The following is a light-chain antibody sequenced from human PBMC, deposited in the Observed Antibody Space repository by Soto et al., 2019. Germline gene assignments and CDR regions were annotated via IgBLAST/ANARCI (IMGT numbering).Light chain of an antibody. CDR2: GAS. CDR3: QQYGSSLVT. V-gene: IGKV3-20*01. Sequence: IVLTQSPGTLSLSPGERATLSCRASQSVSSSYLAWYQQKPGQAPRLLIYGASSRATGIPDRFSGSGSGTDCTLTISRLEPEDFAVYYCQQYGSSLVTFGQGTKLEIK. CDR1: QSVSSSY. J-gene: IGKJ2*01.